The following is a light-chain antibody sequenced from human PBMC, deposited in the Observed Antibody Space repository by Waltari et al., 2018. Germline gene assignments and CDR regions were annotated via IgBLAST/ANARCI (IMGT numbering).Light chain of an antibody. CDR1: SSILGNHY. J-gene: IGLJ7*01. Sequence: QSVLTPPPSVSAAPGQMVPIPSPGCSSILGNHYVSWYRQIPGTAPKLLIYEDSGRPSGIPGRFSGSKSGTSATLDITGRQAGDEADYYCGTWDSSLSGAVFGGGTHLTVL. V-gene: IGLV1-51*02. CDR2: EDS. CDR3: GTWDSSLSGAV.